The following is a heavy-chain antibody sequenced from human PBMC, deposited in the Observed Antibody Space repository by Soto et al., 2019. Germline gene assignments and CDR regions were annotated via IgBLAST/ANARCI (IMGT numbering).Heavy chain of an antibody. CDR3: ASLNLSFDP. Sequence: PSETLSLTCTVSGASISSGDSFWSWIRQPPGKGLEWIAYIYSSGSTYYNPSLKRRVAISIDTSKNQFSLNLSSLTAADTAVYYCASLNLSFDPWGQGTLVTVS. CDR2: IYSSGST. CDR1: GASISSGDSF. V-gene: IGHV4-30-4*01. J-gene: IGHJ5*02.